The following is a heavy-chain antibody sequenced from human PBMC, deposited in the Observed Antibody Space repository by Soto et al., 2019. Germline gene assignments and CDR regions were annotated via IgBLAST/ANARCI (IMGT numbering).Heavy chain of an antibody. Sequence: SETLSLTCTVSGGSISSSSYYWGWIRQPPGKGLEWIGSIYYSGSTYYNPSLKSRVTISVDTSKNQFSLKLSSVTAADTAVYYCARRTGATTWDYWGQGTLVTVSS. CDR2: IYYSGST. J-gene: IGHJ4*02. D-gene: IGHD1-26*01. CDR1: GGSISSSSYY. CDR3: ARRTGATTWDY. V-gene: IGHV4-39*01.